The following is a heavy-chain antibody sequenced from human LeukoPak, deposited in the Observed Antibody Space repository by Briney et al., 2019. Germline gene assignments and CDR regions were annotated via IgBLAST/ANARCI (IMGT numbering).Heavy chain of an antibody. CDR2: INPSGGST. CDR1: GYTFTGYY. V-gene: IGHV1-46*01. Sequence: ASVKVSCKASGYTFTGYYMHWVRQAPGQGLEWMGRINPSGGSTSYAQKFQGRVTMTRDTSTSTVYMELSSLRSEDTAVYYCARDTLNYDILTGLDYWGQGTLVTVSS. D-gene: IGHD3-9*01. CDR3: ARDTLNYDILTGLDY. J-gene: IGHJ4*02.